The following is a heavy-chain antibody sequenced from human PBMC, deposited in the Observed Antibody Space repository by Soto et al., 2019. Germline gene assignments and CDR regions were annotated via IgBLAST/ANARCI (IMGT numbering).Heavy chain of an antibody. D-gene: IGHD1-26*01. Sequence: GGSLRLSCSASGFTFSTSAMHWVRQAPGKGLEYVSAISSDGGSTYYADSVKGRFTISRDNSKNTLYLQMSSLRAEDTAVYYCVKPGSYPYFFDYWGQGTLVTVSS. CDR2: ISSDGGST. J-gene: IGHJ4*02. V-gene: IGHV3-64D*06. CDR1: GFTFSTSA. CDR3: VKPGSYPYFFDY.